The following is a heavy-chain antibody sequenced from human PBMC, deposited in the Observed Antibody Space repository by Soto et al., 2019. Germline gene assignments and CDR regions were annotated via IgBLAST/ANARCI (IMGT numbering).Heavy chain of an antibody. V-gene: IGHV3-21*06. Sequence: GGSLRLSCTFTFSMYSMNWVRQASGKGLEWVASISSGSAYIKYAESVKGRFTISRDNAKNSLHLQMNSLRAEDTAIYHCARDQGGSYDSWFDPWGQGTLVTVSS. CDR2: ISSGSAYI. CDR3: ARDQGGSYDSWFDP. CDR1: FTFSMYS. D-gene: IGHD1-26*01. J-gene: IGHJ5*02.